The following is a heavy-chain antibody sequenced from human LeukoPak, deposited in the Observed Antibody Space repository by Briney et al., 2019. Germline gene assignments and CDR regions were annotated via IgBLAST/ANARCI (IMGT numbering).Heavy chain of an antibody. CDR1: GGSTRRYY. J-gene: IGHJ4*02. CDR3: ATYVWARHFDY. CDR2: IYYNGDT. D-gene: IGHD3-16*01. Sequence: SETLSLTCTVSGGSTRRYYWSWIRQSPGKGLEWIGYIYYNGDTNYNPSLMSRVTVSLDASKNQFSLKLTSVTAAATAVYYCATYVWARHFDYWGQGILVTVSS. V-gene: IGHV4-59*01.